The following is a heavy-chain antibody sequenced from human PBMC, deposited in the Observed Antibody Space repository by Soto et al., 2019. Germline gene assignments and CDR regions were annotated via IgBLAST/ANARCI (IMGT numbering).Heavy chain of an antibody. J-gene: IGHJ6*02. CDR1: GFTFSSYA. D-gene: IGHD3-3*01. Sequence: GVSLRLSCAASGFTFSSYAMHWVRQAPGKGLEWVAVISYDGSNKYYADSVKGLFTISRDNSNNTLHLQMNILTAEDTAVYYCARDGDFWSAQGRAYYNYYGLDVWGQGTTVTVSS. CDR2: ISYDGSNK. V-gene: IGHV3-30-3*01. CDR3: ARDGDFWSAQGRAYYNYYGLDV.